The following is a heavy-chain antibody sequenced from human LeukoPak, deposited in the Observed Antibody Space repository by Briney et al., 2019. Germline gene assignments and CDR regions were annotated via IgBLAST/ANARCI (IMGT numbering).Heavy chain of an antibody. V-gene: IGHV3-48*03. CDR1: GFTVSSNY. CDR2: ISRSASSI. CDR3: ARDNCSSSSCYCDH. J-gene: IGHJ4*02. Sequence: GGSLRLSCAASGFTVSSNYMNWVRQAPGKGLEWVSYISRSASSIYYADSVKGRFTISRDNAKNSLYLQMNSLRAEDTGVYYCARDNCSSSSCYCDHWGQGTLVTVSS. D-gene: IGHD2-2*01.